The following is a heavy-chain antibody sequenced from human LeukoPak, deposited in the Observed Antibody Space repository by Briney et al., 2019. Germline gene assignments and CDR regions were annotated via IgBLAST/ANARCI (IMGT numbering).Heavy chain of an antibody. CDR2: INTYNGNT. CDR1: GYTFTSYG. Sequence: ASVKVSCKASGYTFTSYGISWVRQAPGQGLEWMGWINTYNGNTNYAQKLQGRVTMTTDTSTSTAYMDLRSLRSDDTAVYYCARDSITMVRGDYWGQGTLVTVSS. J-gene: IGHJ4*02. CDR3: ARDSITMVRGDY. V-gene: IGHV1-18*01. D-gene: IGHD3-10*01.